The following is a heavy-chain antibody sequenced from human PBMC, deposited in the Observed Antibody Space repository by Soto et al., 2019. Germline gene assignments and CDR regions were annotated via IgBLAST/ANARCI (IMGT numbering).Heavy chain of an antibody. CDR3: ARLGYTGYDWYEYHFDY. V-gene: IGHV1-46*03. CDR1: GYTFTSYY. Sequence: QVQLVQSGAEVKKPGASVKVSCKASGYTFTSYYMHWVRQAPGQVLDWMGIINPSGGSTSYAKKFQGRATMTRDTSRSTVYMELDSLRSEVTAVYYCARLGYTGYDWYEYHFDYWGQGTLFTVSS. CDR2: INPSGGST. J-gene: IGHJ4*02. D-gene: IGHD5-12*01.